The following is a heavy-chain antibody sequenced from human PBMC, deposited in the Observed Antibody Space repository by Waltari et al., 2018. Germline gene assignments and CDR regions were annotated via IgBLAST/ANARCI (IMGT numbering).Heavy chain of an antibody. CDR2: IYYSGST. CDR3: AGYCSSTSCYIS. D-gene: IGHD2-2*02. Sequence: SGDYYWSWIRQPPGKGLEWIGYIYYSGSTYYNPSLKSRVTISVDTSKNQFSLKLSSVTAADTAVYYCAGYCSSTSCYISWGQGTLVTVSS. CDR1: SGDYY. V-gene: IGHV4-30-4*08. J-gene: IGHJ5*02.